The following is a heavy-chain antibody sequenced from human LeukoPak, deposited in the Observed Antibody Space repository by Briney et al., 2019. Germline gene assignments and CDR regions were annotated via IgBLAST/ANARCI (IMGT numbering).Heavy chain of an antibody. Sequence: PSETLSLTCTVSGGSISSYYWSWIRQPPGKGLEWIGYIYYSGSTNYNPSLKSRVTISVDTSKNQLSLKLSSVTAADTAVYYCARHVSYCSSTSCEYYFDYWGQGTLVTVSS. V-gene: IGHV4-59*08. D-gene: IGHD2-2*01. CDR3: ARHVSYCSSTSCEYYFDY. CDR1: GGSISSYY. CDR2: IYYSGST. J-gene: IGHJ4*02.